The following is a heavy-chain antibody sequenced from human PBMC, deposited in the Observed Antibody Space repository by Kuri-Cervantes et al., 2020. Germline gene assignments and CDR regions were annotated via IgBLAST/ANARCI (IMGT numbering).Heavy chain of an antibody. CDR1: GFTFSSYS. CDR3: ARDLQVQLEGTMDV. CDR2: ISSSSSYI. J-gene: IGHJ6*02. V-gene: IGHV3-21*01. D-gene: IGHD1-1*01. Sequence: GGSLRLSCAASGFTFSSYSMNWVRQAPGKGLEWVSSISSSSSYIYYADSVKGRFTISRDNAKNPLYLQMNSLRAEDTAVYYCARDLQVQLEGTMDVWGQGTTVTVSS.